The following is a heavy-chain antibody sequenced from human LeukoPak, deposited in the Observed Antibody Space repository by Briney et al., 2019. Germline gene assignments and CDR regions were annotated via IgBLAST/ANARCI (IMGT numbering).Heavy chain of an antibody. CDR3: ARGRYSGTYLLDY. V-gene: IGHV3-23*01. D-gene: IGHD1-26*01. Sequence: GGSLRLSCAVSGFTFSSYGMSWVRQAPGKGLEWVSAISGSGGSTYYADSVKGRFTISRDNSKNTLYLQMNSLRAEDTAVYYCARGRYSGTYLLDYWGQGTLVTVSS. J-gene: IGHJ4*02. CDR1: GFTFSSYG. CDR2: ISGSGGST.